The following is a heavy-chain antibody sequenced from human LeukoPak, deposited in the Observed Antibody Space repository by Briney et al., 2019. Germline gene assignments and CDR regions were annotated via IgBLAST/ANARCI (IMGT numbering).Heavy chain of an antibody. CDR3: ARWYSSSSEGWDYFDY. J-gene: IGHJ4*02. Sequence: SQSLSLTCAISGDSVSSNRAAWNWIRQSPLRGLEWLGRTYYRSKWYNDYAVSVKSRITINPDTSKNQFSLQLNSVTPEDTAVYYCARWYSSSSEGWDYFDYWGQGTLVTVSS. D-gene: IGHD6-6*01. CDR2: TYYRSKWYN. CDR1: GDSVSSNRAA. V-gene: IGHV6-1*01.